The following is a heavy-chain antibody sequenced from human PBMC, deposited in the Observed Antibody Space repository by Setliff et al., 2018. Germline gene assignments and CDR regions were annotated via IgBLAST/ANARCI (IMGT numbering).Heavy chain of an antibody. D-gene: IGHD6-13*01. CDR2: ISAYNGNT. Sequence: ASVKVSCKASGYTFTGYYMHWVRQAPGQGLEWMGWISAYNGNTNYAQRFQGRVTMTTDTSTSTAYMELRSLRSDGTAVYYCARDRAYSSSWFLWFDPWGQGTLVTVSS. CDR1: GYTFTGYY. CDR3: ARDRAYSSSWFLWFDP. J-gene: IGHJ5*02. V-gene: IGHV1-18*04.